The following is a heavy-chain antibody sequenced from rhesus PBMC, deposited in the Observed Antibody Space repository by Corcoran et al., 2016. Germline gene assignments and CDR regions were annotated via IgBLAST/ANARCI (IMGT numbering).Heavy chain of an antibody. CDR2: ISICGCT. CDR3: AREYCTGSRCYDFFDY. J-gene: IGHJ4*01. Sequence: VEQLVESGGGLVQPGASLRLSCAASEFTFSGYDMHWVRQAPGKGLEWVSSISICGCTYYPYSVNDLFTLSRDNAKTSLYLQMNGLRAEDTAVYYCAREYCTGSRCYDFFDYWGQGVLVTVSS. V-gene: IGHV3-132*01. CDR1: EFTFSGYD. D-gene: IGHD2-21*01.